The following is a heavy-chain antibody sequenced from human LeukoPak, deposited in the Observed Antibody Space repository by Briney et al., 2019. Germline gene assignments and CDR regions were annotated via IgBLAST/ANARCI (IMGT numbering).Heavy chain of an antibody. V-gene: IGHV4-59*01. CDR3: ARSSGWNDAFDI. CDR2: IHYSGST. J-gene: IGHJ3*02. D-gene: IGHD6-19*01. Sequence: KSSETLSLTCTVSGGSISSYYWSRIRQPPGKGLEWIGYIHYSGSTNYNPSLKSRVTISVDTSKNQFSLKVRSVTAADTAVYYCARSSGWNDAFDILGQGTMVTVSS. CDR1: GGSISSYY.